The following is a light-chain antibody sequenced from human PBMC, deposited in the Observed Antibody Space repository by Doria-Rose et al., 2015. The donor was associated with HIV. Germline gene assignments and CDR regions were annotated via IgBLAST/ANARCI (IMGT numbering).Light chain of an antibody. Sequence: TQSSGTLSLSLGERATLSCRASQSVSANYLAWYQQGPGQSPRLLIYGASSRATDIPDRFSGSGSGTDFTLTISRLEPEDFAVYYCHQYASSRTFGQGTKVEIK. J-gene: IGKJ1*01. CDR1: QSVSANY. V-gene: IGKV3-20*01. CDR3: HQYASSRT. CDR2: GAS.